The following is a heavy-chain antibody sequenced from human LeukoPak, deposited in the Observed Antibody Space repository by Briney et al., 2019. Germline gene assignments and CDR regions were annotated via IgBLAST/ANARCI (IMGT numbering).Heavy chain of an antibody. Sequence: PGGSLRLSCAASGFTFSSYGMHWVRQAPGKGLEWVAVIWYDGSNKYYADPVKGRFTISRDNSKNTLYLQMNSLRAEDTAVYYCAREALRYYTNGVCPADYWGQGTLVTVSS. J-gene: IGHJ4*02. D-gene: IGHD2-8*01. V-gene: IGHV3-33*01. CDR3: AREALRYYTNGVCPADY. CDR2: IWYDGSNK. CDR1: GFTFSSYG.